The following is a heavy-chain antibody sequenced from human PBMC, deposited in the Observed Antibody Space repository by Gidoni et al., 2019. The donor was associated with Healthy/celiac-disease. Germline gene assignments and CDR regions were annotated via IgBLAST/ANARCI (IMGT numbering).Heavy chain of an antibody. Sequence: EVQLVASGGGLVQPGGSLRLSCPASGFTFSSYSMNWVRQAPGKGLEWVSYISSSSSTIYYADSGKGRFTISRDNAKNSLYRQMNSLRDEDTAVYYCARTPGVIAGPIYWYFDLWGRGTLVNVSS. D-gene: IGHD6-13*01. CDR3: ARTPGVIAGPIYWYFDL. V-gene: IGHV3-48*02. CDR2: ISSSSSTI. J-gene: IGHJ2*01. CDR1: GFTFSSYS.